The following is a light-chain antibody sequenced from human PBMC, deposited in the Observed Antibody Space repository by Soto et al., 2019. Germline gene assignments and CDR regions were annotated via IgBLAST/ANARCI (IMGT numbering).Light chain of an antibody. Sequence: DIVMTQSPDSLAVSLGERATINCKSSQSVLYSSNNKNYIAWYQQKPGQPPKLLIYWASTRESGVPDRFSGSGSGTDFTLTISSLQDEDVAVYYCQQYYSTLWTFGQGTKVEIK. V-gene: IGKV4-1*01. CDR1: QSVLYSSNNKNY. CDR3: QQYYSTLWT. CDR2: WAS. J-gene: IGKJ1*01.